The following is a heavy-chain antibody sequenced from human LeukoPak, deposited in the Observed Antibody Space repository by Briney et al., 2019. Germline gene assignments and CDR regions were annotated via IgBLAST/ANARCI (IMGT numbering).Heavy chain of an antibody. V-gene: IGHV3-9*03. CDR3: AKARYCSSTSCYWDY. CDR2: ISWNSGSI. Sequence: GGSLRLSCAASGFTFDDYAMHWVRQAPGKGLEWVLGISWNSGSIGYADSVKGRFTISRDNAKNSLYLQMNSLRAEDMALYYCAKARYCSSTSCYWDYWGQGTLVTVSS. D-gene: IGHD2-2*01. J-gene: IGHJ4*02. CDR1: GFTFDDYA.